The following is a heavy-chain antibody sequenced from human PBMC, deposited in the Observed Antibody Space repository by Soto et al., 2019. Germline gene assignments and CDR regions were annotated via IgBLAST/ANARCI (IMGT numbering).Heavy chain of an antibody. V-gene: IGHV1-24*01. CDR2: FDPEDGET. CDR1: RYLFTSHN. J-gene: IGHJ5*02. D-gene: IGHD6-13*01. Sequence: GASVKVSCKASRYLFTSHNMHWVRQAPGKGLEWMGGFDPEDGETIYAQKFQGRVTMTEDTSTDTAYMELSSLRSEDTAVYYCATVSLAAAGTGWFDPWGQGTLVTVSS. CDR3: ATVSLAAAGTGWFDP.